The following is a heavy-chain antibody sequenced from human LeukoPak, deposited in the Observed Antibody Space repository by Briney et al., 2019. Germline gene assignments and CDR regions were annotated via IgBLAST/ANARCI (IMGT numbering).Heavy chain of an antibody. CDR1: GGSVSSGSYY. D-gene: IGHD6-13*01. V-gene: IGHV4-61*01. Sequence: PSETLSLTCTVSGGSVSSGSYYWRWIRQPPGKGLEWIGYIYYSGSTNYNPSLKSRVTISVDTSKNKFSLKLSSVTAADTAVYYCARVGYSSSWYVVGAFDYWGRGTLVTVSS. CDR2: IYYSGST. J-gene: IGHJ4*02. CDR3: ARVGYSSSWYVVGAFDY.